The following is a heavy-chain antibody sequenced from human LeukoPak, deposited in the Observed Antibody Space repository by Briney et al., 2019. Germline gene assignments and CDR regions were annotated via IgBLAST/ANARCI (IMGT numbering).Heavy chain of an antibody. CDR1: GGSITSGGYS. J-gene: IGHJ4*02. Sequence: SETLSLTCAVSGGSITSGGYSWPWIRQPPGKGLEWIGSISHSGPTSYRPSLKSRVTISIDTSKNQFSLKLTSVTAADTAVYYCARKAVTGGRHFDYWGQGTLVTVSS. CDR3: ARKAVTGGRHFDY. V-gene: IGHV4-30-2*01. CDR2: ISHSGPT. D-gene: IGHD6-19*01.